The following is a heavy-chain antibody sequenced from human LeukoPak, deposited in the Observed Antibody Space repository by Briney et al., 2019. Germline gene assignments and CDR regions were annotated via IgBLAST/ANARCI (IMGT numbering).Heavy chain of an antibody. CDR2: IYPGDSDT. Sequence: NPGESLKISCKGSGYSFTSYWIGWVRQMPGKGLEWMGIIYPGDSDTRYSPSFQGQVTISADKSISTAYLQWSSLKASDTAMYYCARQLAYYDSSGYYFDYWGQGTLVTVSS. CDR3: ARQLAYYDSSGYYFDY. D-gene: IGHD3-22*01. CDR1: GYSFTSYW. J-gene: IGHJ4*02. V-gene: IGHV5-51*01.